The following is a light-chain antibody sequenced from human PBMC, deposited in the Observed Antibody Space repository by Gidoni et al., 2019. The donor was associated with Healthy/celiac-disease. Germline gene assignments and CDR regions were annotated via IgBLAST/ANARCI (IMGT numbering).Light chain of an antibody. V-gene: IGLV3-25*03. CDR1: ALPKQY. Sequence: SYDLTQPPSVSVSPGQTARITCSGDALPKQYAYWYQQKPGQAPVLVIYKDSERPSGIPDRFSGSSSGTTVTLTISGVQAEDEADYYCQSADSSGTYVVFGGGTKLTVL. CDR2: KDS. CDR3: QSADSSGTYVV. J-gene: IGLJ2*01.